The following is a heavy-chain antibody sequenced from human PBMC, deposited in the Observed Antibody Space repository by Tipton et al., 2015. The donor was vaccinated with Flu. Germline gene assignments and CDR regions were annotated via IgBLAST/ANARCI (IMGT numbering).Heavy chain of an antibody. D-gene: IGHD5-18*01. V-gene: IGHV4-34*01. CDR2: INHSGST. J-gene: IGHJ4*02. CDR1: GGSFSGYY. Sequence: GLVKPSETLSLTCAVYGGSFSGYYWSWIRQPPGKGLEWIGEINHSGSTNYNPSLKSRVTISVDTSKNQFSLKLSSVTAADTAVYYWAGGRRGREGVPRQQLWSTRPFDYWGQGTLVTVSS. CDR3: AGGRRGREGVPRQQLWSTRPFDY.